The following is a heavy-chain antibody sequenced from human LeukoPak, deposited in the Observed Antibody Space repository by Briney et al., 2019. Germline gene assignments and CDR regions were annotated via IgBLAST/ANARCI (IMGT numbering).Heavy chain of an antibody. CDR2: ISGSGGST. V-gene: IGHV3-23*01. CDR3: AKDGFGVVGVFSALDI. D-gene: IGHD3-3*01. J-gene: IGHJ3*02. CDR1: GFTFSSYA. Sequence: GGSLRLSCAASGFTFSSYAMSWVRQAPGKGLEWVSAISGSGGSTYYADSVKGRFTISRDNSKNTLYLQMNSLRAQDTAVYYCAKDGFGVVGVFSALDIWGQGTMVTVSS.